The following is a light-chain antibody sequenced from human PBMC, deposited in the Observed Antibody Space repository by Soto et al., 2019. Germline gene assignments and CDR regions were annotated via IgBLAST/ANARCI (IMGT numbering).Light chain of an antibody. CDR1: SSDVGGYNY. Sequence: QSALTQPASVSGSPGQSITISCTGTSSDVGGYNYVSWYQQHPGKAPKLLIYDVNNRPSGVSNRFSGSKSGNTASLAISGLQTGDEADYYCSSHTSGTTLVFGGGTKLTVL. J-gene: IGLJ3*02. CDR2: DVN. V-gene: IGLV2-14*01. CDR3: SSHTSGTTLV.